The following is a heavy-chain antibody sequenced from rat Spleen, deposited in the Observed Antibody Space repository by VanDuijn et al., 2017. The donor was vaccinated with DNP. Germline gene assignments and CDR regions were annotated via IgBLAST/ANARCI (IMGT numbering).Heavy chain of an antibody. J-gene: IGHJ2*01. CDR2: ITSSGGST. CDR3: ARGSTSIYWYFDF. V-gene: IGHV5-19*01. Sequence: EVQLVGSGGGLVQPGRSLKVSCAASGFTFSNSGMHWIRQAPRKGLEWVTSITSSGGSTYYPDSVKGRFTISRDNAKNTLYLQMNSLRSEDTATYYCARGSTSIYWYFDFWGQGVMVTVSS. CDR1: GFTFSNSG. D-gene: IGHD1-2*01.